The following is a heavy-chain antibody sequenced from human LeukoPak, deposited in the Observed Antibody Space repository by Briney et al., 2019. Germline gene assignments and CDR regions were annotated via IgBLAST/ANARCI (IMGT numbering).Heavy chain of an antibody. CDR2: IYYSGST. Sequence: PSETLSLTCSVSGDSIISYYWTWIRQPPGKGLEWIGSIYYSGSTYYNPSLKSRVTISVDTSKNQFSLKLSSVTAADTAVYYCARSFNPDYYDSSGYGRGFDYWGQGTLVTVSS. J-gene: IGHJ4*02. D-gene: IGHD3-22*01. CDR1: GDSIISYY. V-gene: IGHV4-59*12. CDR3: ARSFNPDYYDSSGYGRGFDY.